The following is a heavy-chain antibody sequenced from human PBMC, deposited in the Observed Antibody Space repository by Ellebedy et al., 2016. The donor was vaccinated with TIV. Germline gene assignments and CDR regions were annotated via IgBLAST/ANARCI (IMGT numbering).Heavy chain of an antibody. CDR1: DGAVKSDSYY. CDR3: ARVIVVDWYFDL. CDR2: IYYSGNT. J-gene: IGHJ2*01. V-gene: IGHV4-61*01. D-gene: IGHD3-22*01. Sequence: MPSETLSLTCNVSDGAVKSDSYYWSCIRQPPGKGLEWIGYIYYSGNTKYNPSLKSRVSISMETSKSQFFLKVKSVTAADTAVYYCARVIVVDWYFDLWGRGTPVTVSS.